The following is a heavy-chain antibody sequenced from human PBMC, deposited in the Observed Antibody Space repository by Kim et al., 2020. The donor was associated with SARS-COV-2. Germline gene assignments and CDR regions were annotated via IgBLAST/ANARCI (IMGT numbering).Heavy chain of an antibody. D-gene: IGHD6-19*01. Sequence: KGRVTISRDNSKNTLYLQMNSLRAEDTAVYYCARGTYSSGWYGGYYFDYWGQGTLVTVSS. J-gene: IGHJ4*02. V-gene: IGHV3-66*01. CDR3: ARGTYSSGWYGGYYFDY.